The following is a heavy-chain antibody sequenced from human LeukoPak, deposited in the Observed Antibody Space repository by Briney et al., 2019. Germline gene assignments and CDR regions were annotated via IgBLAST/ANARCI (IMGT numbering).Heavy chain of an antibody. CDR2: INHSGST. CDR3: ARGRRMITFGGVIVHYYFDY. V-gene: IGHV4-34*01. Sequence: SETLSLTCAVYGGSFSGYYWSWIRQPPGKGLEWIGEINHSGSTNYNPSLKSQVTISVDTSKNQFSLKLSSVTAADTAVYYCARGRRMITFGGVIVHYYFDYWGHGTLVTVSS. D-gene: IGHD3-16*02. J-gene: IGHJ4*01. CDR1: GGSFSGYY.